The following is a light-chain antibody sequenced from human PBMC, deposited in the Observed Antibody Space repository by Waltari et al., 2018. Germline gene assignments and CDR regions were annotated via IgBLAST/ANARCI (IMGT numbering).Light chain of an antibody. CDR2: YDD. J-gene: IGLJ3*02. V-gene: IGLV1-36*01. CDR1: SSNIGNNA. Sequence: QSGPTQPPSVPEAPRQGVTIACSGSSSNIGNNAVNRYPQLPGKAPHLLIFYDDLVPSGVSARFSGAKSGTSASLAISGLQSEDEAHYCCATGDDSLSGVVFGGGTMLTVL. CDR3: ATGDDSLSGVV.